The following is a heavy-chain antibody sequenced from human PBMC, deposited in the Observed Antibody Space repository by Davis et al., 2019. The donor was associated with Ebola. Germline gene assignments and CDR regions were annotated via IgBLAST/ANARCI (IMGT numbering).Heavy chain of an antibody. CDR3: ARLGDSSGYDV. CDR2: INHRGST. Sequence: SETLSLTCTVSGASISTSSFYWAWIRQPPGKGLEWIGEINHRGSTTYNPSLKSRVTISEDTSKNQFSLKLNSVTAADTAVYYCARLGDSSGYDVWGQGTTVTVSS. J-gene: IGHJ6*02. V-gene: IGHV4-39*01. D-gene: IGHD3-22*01. CDR1: GASISTSSFY.